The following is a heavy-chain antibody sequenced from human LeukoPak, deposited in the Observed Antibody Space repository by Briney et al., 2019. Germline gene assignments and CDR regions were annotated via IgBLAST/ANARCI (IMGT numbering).Heavy chain of an antibody. D-gene: IGHD3-22*01. CDR1: GGSFSGYY. Sequence: SETLSLTCAVYGGSFSGYYWSWIRQPPGKGLEWIVEINHSGSTNYNPSLKSRVTISVDTSKNQFSLKLSSVTAADTAVYYCARGSGGLGSSGYNYLRYWGQGTLVTVSS. CDR2: INHSGST. V-gene: IGHV4-34*01. J-gene: IGHJ4*02. CDR3: ARGSGGLGSSGYNYLRY.